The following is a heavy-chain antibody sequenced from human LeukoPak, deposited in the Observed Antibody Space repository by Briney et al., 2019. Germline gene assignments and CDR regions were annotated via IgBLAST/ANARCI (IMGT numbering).Heavy chain of an antibody. CDR2: MKNDGSET. J-gene: IGHJ4*02. CDR3: GRHRSGSGTYFIDY. D-gene: IGHD3-10*01. V-gene: IGHV3-7*01. Sequence: PGGSLRLSCVVSGFTFRDYSMIWVRQAPGKGLQWVANMKNDGSETKYGDFVKGRFTISRDNAKNSLFLQMNSLRVEDTAVYYCGRHRSGSGTYFIDYWGQGTLVSVSS. CDR1: GFTFRDYS.